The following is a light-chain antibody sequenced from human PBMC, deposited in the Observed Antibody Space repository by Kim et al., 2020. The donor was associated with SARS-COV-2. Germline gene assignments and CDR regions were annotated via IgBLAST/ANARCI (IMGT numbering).Light chain of an antibody. CDR1: QTINSNH. J-gene: IGKJ1*01. CDR3: QQYDSSPQT. CDR2: GST. Sequence: SPGHRATLSSRASQTINSNHVAWYQQKPGQAPRLLIQGSTSRATGIPDRFSGSGSGTDFSLIITGLEPEDFAVYYCQQYDSSPQTFGQGTKVDIK. V-gene: IGKV3-20*01.